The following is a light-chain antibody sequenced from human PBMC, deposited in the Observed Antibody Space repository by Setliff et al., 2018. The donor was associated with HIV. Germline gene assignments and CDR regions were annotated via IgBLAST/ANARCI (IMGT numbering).Light chain of an antibody. V-gene: IGLV2-11*01. CDR1: SSDVGGYNY. Sequence: QSVPTQPRSVSGSPGQSVTISCTGTSSDVGGYNYVSWYHQHPGKAPKLMISDVSKRPSGVPDRFSGSKSGNTASLTISGLQAEDEADYYCCSYAGNAYVFGAGTKVTVL. J-gene: IGLJ1*01. CDR2: DVS. CDR3: CSYAGNAYV.